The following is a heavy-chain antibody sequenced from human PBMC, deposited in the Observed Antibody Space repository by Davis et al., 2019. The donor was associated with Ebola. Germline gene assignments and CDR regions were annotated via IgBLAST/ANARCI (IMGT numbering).Heavy chain of an antibody. CDR1: GGSISSSSYY. J-gene: IGHJ6*02. Sequence: SETLSLTCTVSGGSISSSSYYWGWIRQPPGKGLEWIGSIYYSGSTYYNPSLKSRVTISVDTSKNQFSLKLSSVTAADTAVYYCARSRVVVAATYYYYYGMDVWGQGTTVTVSS. V-gene: IGHV4-39*01. CDR2: IYYSGST. CDR3: ARSRVVVAATYYYYYGMDV. D-gene: IGHD2-15*01.